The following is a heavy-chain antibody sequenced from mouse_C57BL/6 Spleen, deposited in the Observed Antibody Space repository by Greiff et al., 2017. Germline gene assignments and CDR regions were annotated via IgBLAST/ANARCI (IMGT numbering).Heavy chain of an antibody. CDR3: TRGGDGGYYFDY. J-gene: IGHJ2*01. V-gene: IGHV1-15*01. CDR2: IDPETGGT. Sequence: QVQLQQSGAELVRPGASVTLSCKASGYTFTDYEMHWVKQTPVHGLEWIGAIDPETGGTAYNQKFKGKAILTADKSSSTAYMELRSLTSEDSAVYYCTRGGDGGYYFDYWGQGTTRTV. CDR1: GYTFTDYE. D-gene: IGHD3-3*01.